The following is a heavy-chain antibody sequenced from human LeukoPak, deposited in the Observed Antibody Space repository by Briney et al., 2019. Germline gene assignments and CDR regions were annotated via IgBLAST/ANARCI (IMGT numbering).Heavy chain of an antibody. D-gene: IGHD6-19*01. CDR2: IDPPSGAT. CDR3: ARSGFSTGFYLDF. J-gene: IGHJ4*02. Sequence: ASVKVSCKASGYTFTGYFIHWLRQAPEQGLEWMGWIDPPSGATNSAQKFQDRVTMTRDRSIGTAYMEMRGLNSDDTAVYYCARSGFSTGFYLDFWGQGTLVPVSS. CDR1: GYTFTGYF. V-gene: IGHV1-2*02.